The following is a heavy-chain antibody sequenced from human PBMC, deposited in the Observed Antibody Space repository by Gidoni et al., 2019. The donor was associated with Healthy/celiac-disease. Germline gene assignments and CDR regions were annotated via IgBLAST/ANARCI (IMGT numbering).Heavy chain of an antibody. CDR1: GGSFSGYY. CDR2: INHSGST. V-gene: IGHV4-34*01. J-gene: IGHJ5*02. CDR3: ARAAPGEAVNWFDP. Sequence: QVQLQQWGAGLLKPSETLSLTCAVSGGSFSGYYWSWIRQPPGKGLEWIGEINHSGSTNYNPSLKSRVTISVDTSKNQFSLKLSSLTAADTAVYYCARAAPGEAVNWFDPWGQGTLVTVSS. D-gene: IGHD4-17*01.